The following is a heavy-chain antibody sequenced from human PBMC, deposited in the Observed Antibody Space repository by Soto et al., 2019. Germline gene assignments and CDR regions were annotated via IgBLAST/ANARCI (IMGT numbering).Heavy chain of an antibody. CDR1: GFTFSDYY. Sequence: GGSLRLSCAASGFTFSDYYMSWIRQAPGKGLEWVSYISSSGNTIYYADSVKGRFTISRDNAKNSLYLQMNSLRVEDTAVYYCARDRFSNTGHNWFDPWGQGTLVTVSS. CDR2: ISSSGNTI. V-gene: IGHV3-11*01. CDR3: ARDRFSNTGHNWFDP. J-gene: IGHJ5*02. D-gene: IGHD4-4*01.